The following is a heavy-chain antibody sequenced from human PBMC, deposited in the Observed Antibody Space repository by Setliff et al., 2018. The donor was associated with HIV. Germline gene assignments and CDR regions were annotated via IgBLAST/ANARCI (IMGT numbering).Heavy chain of an antibody. CDR1: RGSISSGGYY. J-gene: IGHJ6*04. D-gene: IGHD1-20*01. CDR3: ARHDPYKVDV. Sequence: SETLSLTCSVSRGSISSGGYYWSWIRQHPGKGLEWIGSIHYSGNSYYNPSLKSRVTTSVDTSKNQFSLKLSSVTAADTAVYYCARHDPYKVDVWGKGTTVTVSS. V-gene: IGHV4-39*01. CDR2: IHYSGNS.